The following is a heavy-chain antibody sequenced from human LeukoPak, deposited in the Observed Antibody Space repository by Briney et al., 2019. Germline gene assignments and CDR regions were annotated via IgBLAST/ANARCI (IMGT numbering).Heavy chain of an antibody. J-gene: IGHJ4*02. Sequence: SETLSLTCTVSGGSISSYYWSWIRQPPGKGLEWIGYIYYSGSTKYNPSLKSRVTISVDTSKNQFSLRLSSETAADTAVYYCARAFDSSGYLVPLDYWGQGTLVTVSS. CDR3: ARAFDSSGYLVPLDY. CDR2: IYYSGST. D-gene: IGHD3-22*01. V-gene: IGHV4-59*01. CDR1: GGSISSYY.